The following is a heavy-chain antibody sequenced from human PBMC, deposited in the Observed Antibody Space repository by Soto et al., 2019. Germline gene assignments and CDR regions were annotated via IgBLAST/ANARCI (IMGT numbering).Heavy chain of an antibody. V-gene: IGHV4-4*02. Sequence: QVQLQEPGPGLVKPSGTLSLTCAVSGASFTSNTWWTWVRQPQGQGLEWIGEIYRTGSTTYNPSLKSRVTISLDKSENQFSLKVTSLTAADTAVYYCASRDPGTSVDYWGQGTLVTVSS. J-gene: IGHJ4*02. D-gene: IGHD1-7*01. CDR1: GASFTSNTW. CDR3: ASRDPGTSVDY. CDR2: IYRTGST.